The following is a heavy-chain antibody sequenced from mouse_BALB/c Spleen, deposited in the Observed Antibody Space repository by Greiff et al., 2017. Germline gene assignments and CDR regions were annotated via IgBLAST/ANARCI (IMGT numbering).Heavy chain of an antibody. CDR2: INPDSSTI. D-gene: IGHD1-1*01. CDR3: ARQGYGSDMDY. CDR1: GFDFSRYW. V-gene: IGHV4-1*02. Sequence: EVKLVESGGGLVQPGGSLKLSCAASGFDFSRYWMSWVRQAPGKGLEWIGEINPDSSTINYTPSLKDKFIISRDNANNTLYLQMSKVRSEDTALYYCARQGYGSDMDYWGQGTSVTVSS. J-gene: IGHJ4*01.